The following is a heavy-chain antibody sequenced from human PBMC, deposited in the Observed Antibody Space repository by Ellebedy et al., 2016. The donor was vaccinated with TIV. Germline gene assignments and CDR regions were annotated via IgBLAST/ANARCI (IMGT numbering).Heavy chain of an antibody. J-gene: IGHJ6*02. Sequence: ASVKVSCKAFGGTFSTYALNWVRQAPGQGLEWIGAFLPMFGTATSAQKFQGRVPITADESMTTAYMDLSSLGSEDTAVYYCARVRWATVARGVPFHYGMDVWGQGTTVTVTS. CDR3: ARVRWATVARGVPFHYGMDV. CDR2: FLPMFGTA. CDR1: GGTFSTYA. D-gene: IGHD3-10*01. V-gene: IGHV1-69*13.